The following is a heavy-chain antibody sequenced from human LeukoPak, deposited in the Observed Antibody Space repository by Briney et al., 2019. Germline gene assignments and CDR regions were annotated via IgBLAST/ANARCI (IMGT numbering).Heavy chain of an antibody. CDR2: IYYSGST. Sequence: SETLSLTCTVSGGSISSYYWSWIRQPPGKGLEWIGYIYYSGSTNYNPSLKSRVTISVDTSKNQFSLKLSSVTAADTAVYYCARAPSSWYNWFDPWGQGTLVTVSS. CDR3: ARAPSSWYNWFDP. J-gene: IGHJ5*02. V-gene: IGHV4-59*01. D-gene: IGHD6-13*01. CDR1: GGSISSYY.